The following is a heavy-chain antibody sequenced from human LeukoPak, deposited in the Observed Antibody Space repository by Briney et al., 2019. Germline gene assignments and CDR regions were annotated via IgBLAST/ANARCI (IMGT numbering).Heavy chain of an antibody. CDR1: GGSISGSY. Sequence: PPETLSLTCTVSGGSISGSYWSWIRQPAGKGLEYIGRVFSSGITNYSPSLASRVTMSVDTSNSQFSLYLRSMTAADTAGYFCARGPGGASSEAWDFWGQGALVTGSS. CDR2: VFSSGIT. J-gene: IGHJ4*02. D-gene: IGHD4/OR15-4a*01. V-gene: IGHV4-4*07. CDR3: ARGPGGASSEAWDF.